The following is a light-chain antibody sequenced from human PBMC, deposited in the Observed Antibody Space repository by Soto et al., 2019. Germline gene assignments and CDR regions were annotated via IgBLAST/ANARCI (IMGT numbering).Light chain of an antibody. CDR1: QSISIW. Sequence: DIQMTQSPSTLSASVGDRVTITCRASQSISIWLAWYQQKPGKAPKLLVYNAAYLESGVPSRFSGSGSGTEFTLTITSLQSDDFAIYYCQQYDGDSRGFGQGTKVELK. CDR3: QQYDGDSRG. J-gene: IGKJ1*01. CDR2: NAA. V-gene: IGKV1-5*01.